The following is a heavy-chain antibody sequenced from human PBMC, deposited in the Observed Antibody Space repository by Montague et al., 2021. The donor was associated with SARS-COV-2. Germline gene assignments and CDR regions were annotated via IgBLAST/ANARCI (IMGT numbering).Heavy chain of an antibody. V-gene: IGHV4-4*07. D-gene: IGHD1-26*01. CDR3: ARVGLVGDSTSLFDK. CDR2: IYTSGSS. J-gene: IGHJ4*02. CDR1: GGSISKYY. Sequence: SETLSLTCSVSGGSISKYYWAWIRQPAGKGPEWIGRIYTSGSSNYSPSLTGRAAMSIDSSKNEFSLRLTSVTAADTAVYYCARVGLVGDSTSLFDKWGQGALVTVSS.